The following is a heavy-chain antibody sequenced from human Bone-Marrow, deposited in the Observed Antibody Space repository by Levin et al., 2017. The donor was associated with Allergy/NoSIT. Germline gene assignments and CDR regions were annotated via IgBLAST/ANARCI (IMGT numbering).Heavy chain of an antibody. J-gene: IGHJ4*02. CDR3: ARGGPYGY. CDR1: GFTFRRYG. D-gene: IGHD3-16*01. CDR2: IIATGDNT. Sequence: PGGSLRLSCAASGFTFRRYGMTWVRQAAGKGLEWVAGIIATGDNTYYADSVKGRFTISRDNSKNTLYLQMNSLRAEDTALYYCARGGPYGYWGQGTLVTVSS. V-gene: IGHV3-23*01.